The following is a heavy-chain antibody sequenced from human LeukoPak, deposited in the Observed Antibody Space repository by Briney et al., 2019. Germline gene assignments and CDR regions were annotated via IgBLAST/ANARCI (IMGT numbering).Heavy chain of an antibody. Sequence: ASVKVSCKASGYTFTSYDINWVRQATGQGLEWMGWMNPNSGNTGYAQKFQGRVTMTRNTSISTAYMELSSLRTEDTAVYYCARRVGATVNWFDPWGQGTLVTVSS. J-gene: IGHJ5*02. V-gene: IGHV1-8*01. CDR2: MNPNSGNT. D-gene: IGHD1-26*01. CDR1: GYTFTSYD. CDR3: ARRVGATVNWFDP.